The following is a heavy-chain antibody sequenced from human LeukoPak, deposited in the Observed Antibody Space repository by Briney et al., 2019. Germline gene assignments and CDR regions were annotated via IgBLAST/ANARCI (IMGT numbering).Heavy chain of an antibody. D-gene: IGHD6-19*01. Sequence: GESLKISCKGSGYSFTSYWISWVRQMPGKGLEWMGRIDPSDSYTNYSPSFQGHVTISADKSISTAYLQWSGLKASDTAMYYCARRIAVAGTEIDYWGQGTLVTVSS. CDR3: ARRIAVAGTEIDY. CDR1: GYSFTSYW. CDR2: IDPSDSYT. V-gene: IGHV5-10-1*01. J-gene: IGHJ4*02.